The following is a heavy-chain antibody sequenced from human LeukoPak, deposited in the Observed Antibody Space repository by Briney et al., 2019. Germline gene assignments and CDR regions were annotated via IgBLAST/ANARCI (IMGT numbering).Heavy chain of an antibody. CDR1: GFPFSSHW. J-gene: IGHJ4*02. CDR2: RKQNGSEN. CDR3: AREGNRRSFDY. D-gene: IGHD1-14*01. V-gene: IGHV3-7*01. Sequence: GGPLSLPRAASGFPFSSHWMSWLRQAPGKGREWVANRKQNGSENYYVHSVKGRFTISKDNAKNSLYLQMNGLRAEDTAVYYCAREGNRRSFDYWGQGTLVTVSS.